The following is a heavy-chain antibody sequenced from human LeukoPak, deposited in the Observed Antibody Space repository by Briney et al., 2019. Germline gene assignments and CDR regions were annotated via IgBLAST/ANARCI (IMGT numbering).Heavy chain of an antibody. D-gene: IGHD2-2*01. J-gene: IGHJ4*02. CDR2: INPSGGST. Sequence: ASVKVSCKASGYTFTSYPIHWVRQAPGQGLEWMGIINPSGGSTNFAQKFQGRATMTRDTSTSTVYMELSSLRSEDTAVYYCARLGYCSSTSCQWGQGTLVTVSS. V-gene: IGHV1-46*01. CDR1: GYTFTSYP. CDR3: ARLGYCSSTSCQ.